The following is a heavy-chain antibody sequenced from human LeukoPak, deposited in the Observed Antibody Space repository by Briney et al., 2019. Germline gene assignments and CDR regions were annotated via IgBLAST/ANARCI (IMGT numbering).Heavy chain of an antibody. CDR3: ARAAFGELLYEWWFDP. V-gene: IGHV3-53*01. D-gene: IGHD3-10*01. CDR2: IYSGGST. Sequence: GGSLRLSCAASGFTVSSNYMSWVRQAPGKGLEWVSVIYSGGSTYYADSVKGRFTISRDNSKNTLYLQMNSLRAEDTAVYYRARAAFGELLYEWWFDPWGQGTLVTVSS. CDR1: GFTVSSNY. J-gene: IGHJ5*02.